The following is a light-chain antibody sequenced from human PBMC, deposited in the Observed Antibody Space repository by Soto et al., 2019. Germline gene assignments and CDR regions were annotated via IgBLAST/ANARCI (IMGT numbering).Light chain of an antibody. CDR1: QSVSSY. CDR2: DAS. CDR3: QQFSSYPLT. Sequence: EIVFTQSPATLSLSPGERATLSCRASQSVSSYLAWYQHKPGQAPRLLIYDASSRATGIPDRFSGGGSGTDFTLTISRLEPEDFAVYYCQQFSSYPLTFGGGTKVDIK. V-gene: IGKV3-20*01. J-gene: IGKJ4*01.